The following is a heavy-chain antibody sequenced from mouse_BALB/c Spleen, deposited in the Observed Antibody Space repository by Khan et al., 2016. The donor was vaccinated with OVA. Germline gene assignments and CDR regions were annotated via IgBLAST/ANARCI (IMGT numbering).Heavy chain of an antibody. V-gene: IGHV3-2*02. Sequence: EVQLQESGPGLVKPSQSLSLTCTVTGYSITSDYAWNWIRQFPGNKLEWMGYISSTGSTSYNPSLTSRIPITLDTSKHQFFLHLNTVTTEDTATYYCARSLYYSDSYAMDYWGQGTSVTVSS. CDR2: ISSTGST. J-gene: IGHJ4*01. D-gene: IGHD2-13*01. CDR3: ARSLYYSDSYAMDY. CDR1: GYSITSDYA.